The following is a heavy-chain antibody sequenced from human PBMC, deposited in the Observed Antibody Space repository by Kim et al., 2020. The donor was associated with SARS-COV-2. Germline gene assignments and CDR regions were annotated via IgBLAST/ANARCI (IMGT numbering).Heavy chain of an antibody. CDR3: ARVKYSSSSWGPNYYYYYGMDV. D-gene: IGHD6-6*01. Sequence: ASVKVSCKASGYTFTSYDINWVRQATGQGLEWMGWMNPNSGNTGYAQKFQGRVTMTRNTSISTAYMELSSLRSEDTAVYYCARVKYSSSSWGPNYYYYYGMDVWGQGTTVTVSS. V-gene: IGHV1-8*01. J-gene: IGHJ6*02. CDR2: MNPNSGNT. CDR1: GYTFTSYD.